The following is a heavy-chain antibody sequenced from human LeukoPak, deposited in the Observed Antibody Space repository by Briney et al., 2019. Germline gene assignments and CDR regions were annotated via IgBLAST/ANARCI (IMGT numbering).Heavy chain of an antibody. CDR2: IYTSGST. V-gene: IGHV4-61*02. D-gene: IGHD2-2*01. CDR3: ARDSFVDCSSTSCPSYYYYYYMDV. CDR1: GGSISSGSYY. Sequence: PSQTLSLTCTVSGGSISSGSYYWSWIRQPAGKGLEWIGRIYTSGSTNYNPSLKSRVTISVDTSKNQFSLKLSSVTAADTAVYYCARDSFVDCSSTSCPSYYYYYYMDVWGKGTTVTVSS. J-gene: IGHJ6*03.